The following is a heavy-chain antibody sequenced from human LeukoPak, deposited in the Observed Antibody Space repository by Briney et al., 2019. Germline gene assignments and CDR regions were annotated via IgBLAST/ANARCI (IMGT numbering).Heavy chain of an antibody. CDR2: FDPGDGET. D-gene: IGHD6-6*01. CDR1: GYTLTELS. CDR3: ATTGYSSSSVDY. J-gene: IGHJ4*02. Sequence: ASVKVSCKVSGYTLTELSMHWVRQAPGKGLEWMGGFDPGDGETIYAQKFQGRVTITADESTSTAYMELSSLRSEDTAVYYCATTGYSSSSVDYWGQGTLVTVSS. V-gene: IGHV1-24*01.